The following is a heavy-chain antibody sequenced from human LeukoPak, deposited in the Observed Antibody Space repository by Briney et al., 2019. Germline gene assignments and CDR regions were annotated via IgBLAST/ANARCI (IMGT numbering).Heavy chain of an antibody. V-gene: IGHV4-39*01. J-gene: IGHJ4*02. CDR2: IYYSGST. D-gene: IGHD3-10*01. Sequence: SETLSLTCTVSGGSISSSSYYWGWIRQPPGKGLEWIGSIYYSGSTYYNPSLKSRVTISVDTSTNQFSLRLNSVTAADTAVYYCARHLYTHGELPYYFDYWAQGTLVTVSS. CDR3: ARHLYTHGELPYYFDY. CDR1: GGSISSSSYY.